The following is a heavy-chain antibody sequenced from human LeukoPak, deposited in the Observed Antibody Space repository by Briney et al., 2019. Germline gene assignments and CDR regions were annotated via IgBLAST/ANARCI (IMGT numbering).Heavy chain of an antibody. Sequence: SETLSLTCTLSGGSISISTYYWAWIRQPPGKGLEWIGTIFYSGSTHYSSSLKSRLTMSADTSRNQFSLNLSSVTAADTAVYYCAKVRTGYYYYMDVWGKGTTVTVSS. CDR2: IFYSGST. D-gene: IGHD1-14*01. CDR3: AKVRTGYYYYMDV. CDR1: GGSISISTYY. J-gene: IGHJ6*03. V-gene: IGHV4-39*07.